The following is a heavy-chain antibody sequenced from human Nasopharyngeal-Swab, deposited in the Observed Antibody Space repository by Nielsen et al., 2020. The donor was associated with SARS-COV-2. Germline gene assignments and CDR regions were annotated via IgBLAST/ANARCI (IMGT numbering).Heavy chain of an antibody. J-gene: IGHJ4*02. V-gene: IGHV3-30-3*01. D-gene: IGHD4-17*01. Sequence: GGSLRLSCAASGFTFSSYAMHWVRQAPGKGLEWVAVISYDGSNKYYADSVKGRFTISRDNSKNTLYLQMNSLRAEDTVVYYCARDPDYGDFPGIDYWGQGTLVTVSS. CDR2: ISYDGSNK. CDR1: GFTFSSYA. CDR3: ARDPDYGDFPGIDY.